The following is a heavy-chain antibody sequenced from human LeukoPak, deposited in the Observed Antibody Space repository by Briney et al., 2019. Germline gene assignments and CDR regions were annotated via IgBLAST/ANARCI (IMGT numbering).Heavy chain of an antibody. J-gene: IGHJ4*02. CDR2: IYTSGST. D-gene: IGHD6-25*01. V-gene: IGHV4-61*02. CDR3: ARGGPALFDY. CDR1: GGSISSGSYY. Sequence: PSETLSLTCTVSGGSISSGSYYWSWIRQPAGTGLEWIVRIYTSGSTNYNPSLKSRVTISVDTSKNQFSLKLSSVTAADTAVYYCARGGPALFDYWGQGTLVTVSS.